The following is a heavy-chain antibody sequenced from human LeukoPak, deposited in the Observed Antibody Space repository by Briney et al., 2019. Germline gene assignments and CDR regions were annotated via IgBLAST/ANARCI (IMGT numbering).Heavy chain of an antibody. CDR3: AREGGNYGGYDFLVQFDY. D-gene: IGHD5-12*01. Sequence: ASVKGSCKATGYTFTGYYMHWVRQTPGQGLEWMGRIFPILGIPNNPQTSQGRVTITADKSTSTAYMELSSLRSEDTAVYYCAREGGNYGGYDFLVQFDYWGQGTLVTVSS. CDR2: IFPILGIP. V-gene: IGHV1-69*04. CDR1: GYTFTGYY. J-gene: IGHJ4*02.